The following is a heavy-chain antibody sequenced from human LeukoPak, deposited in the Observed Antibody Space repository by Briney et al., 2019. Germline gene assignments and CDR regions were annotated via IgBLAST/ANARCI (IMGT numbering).Heavy chain of an antibody. CDR2: IHHSGNT. J-gene: IGHJ4*02. D-gene: IGHD3-16*02. CDR3: ARSRYSHSSLLDQ. Sequence: SETLSLTCIVPSDSMSSYYWSWIRQPPGKGLEWIGYIHHSGNTNYNPYFKSRVTTSVDTSNNQFSLKLSSVTAADTAVYYCARSRYSHSSLLDQWGQGTLVTVSS. CDR1: SDSMSSYY. V-gene: IGHV4-59*01.